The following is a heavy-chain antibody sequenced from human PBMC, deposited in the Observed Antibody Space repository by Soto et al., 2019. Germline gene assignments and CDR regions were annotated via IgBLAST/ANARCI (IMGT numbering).Heavy chain of an antibody. CDR3: ASGPRGRDY. V-gene: IGHV4-59*01. J-gene: IGHJ4*02. Sequence: PSETLSLTCTVSGASIDSYYWSWIRQPPGKGLEWIGYVYYTGNTYYNPSLESRLTISIDTSNNQFSLKLTSVTAADTAVYYCASGPRGRDYWGQGTLVTVSS. CDR2: VYYTGNT. CDR1: GASIDSYY.